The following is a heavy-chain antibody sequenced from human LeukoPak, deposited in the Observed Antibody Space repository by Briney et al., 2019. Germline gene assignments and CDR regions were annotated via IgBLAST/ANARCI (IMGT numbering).Heavy chain of an antibody. CDR2: ISAYNGNT. CDR1: GYTFTSYG. V-gene: IGHV1-18*01. D-gene: IGHD6-13*01. J-gene: IGHJ4*02. Sequence: ASVKFSCKASGYTFTSYGISWVRQAPGQGLEWMGWISAYNGNTNYAQKLQGRVTTTTDTSTSTAYMELRSLRSDDTAVYYCARPGSSWYYFDYWGQGTLVTVSS. CDR3: ARPGSSWYYFDY.